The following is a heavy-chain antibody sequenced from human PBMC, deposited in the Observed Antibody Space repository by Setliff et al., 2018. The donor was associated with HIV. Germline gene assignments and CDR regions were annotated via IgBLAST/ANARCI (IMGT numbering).Heavy chain of an antibody. CDR3: VKDAYSTGKPGIS. V-gene: IGHV3-23*05. D-gene: IGHD2-8*02. CDR2: VSNTGRRT. Sequence: GESLKISCAASTFSVSEYAMSRVRQAPGKGLEWVSAVSNTGRRTFYADPVKGRFTISKDNFENVVYLQMNSLRVDDTAVYYCVKDAYSTGKPGISWGQGTQVTISS. CDR1: TFSVSEYA. J-gene: IGHJ4*02.